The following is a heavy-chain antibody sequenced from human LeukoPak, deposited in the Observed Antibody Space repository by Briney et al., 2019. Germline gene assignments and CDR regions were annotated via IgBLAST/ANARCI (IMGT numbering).Heavy chain of an antibody. Sequence: PGGSLRLSCAASGFTFSSYAMSWVRQAPGKGLEWVSAISGSGGSTYYADSVKGRFTISRDNSKNTLYLQMNSLRTEDTALYYCATSSGYAWDWYFDLWDRGTLATVSS. J-gene: IGHJ2*01. CDR2: ISGSGGST. CDR3: ATSSGYAWDWYFDL. D-gene: IGHD5-12*01. CDR1: GFTFSSYA. V-gene: IGHV3-23*01.